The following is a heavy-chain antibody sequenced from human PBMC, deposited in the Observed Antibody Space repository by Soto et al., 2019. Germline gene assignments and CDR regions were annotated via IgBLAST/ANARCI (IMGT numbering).Heavy chain of an antibody. D-gene: IGHD3-9*01. CDR1: GGSISSGYY. CDR2: IYHSGST. J-gene: IGHJ4*02. V-gene: IGHV4-38-2*02. CDR3: ARDKGYYDILTSRY. Sequence: SETLSLTCIVSGGSISSGYYWGWIRQPPGKGLEWIGSIYHSGSTYYNPSLKSRVTISVDTSKNQFSLKLSSVTAADTAVYYCARDKGYYDILTSRYWGQGTLVTVSS.